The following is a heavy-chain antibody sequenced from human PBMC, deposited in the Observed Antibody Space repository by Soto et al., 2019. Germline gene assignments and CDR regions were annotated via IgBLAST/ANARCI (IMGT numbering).Heavy chain of an antibody. V-gene: IGHV4-39*01. CDR2: IYYSGST. J-gene: IGHJ4*02. Sequence: SETLSLTCTVSGGSISSSSYYWGWIRQPPGKGLEWIGSIYYSGSTYYNPSLKSRVTISVDTSKNQFSLKLSSVTAADTAVYYCARVFHSGDYYFDYWGQGTLVTV. CDR1: GGSISSSSYY. CDR3: ARVFHSGDYYFDY. D-gene: IGHD2-15*01.